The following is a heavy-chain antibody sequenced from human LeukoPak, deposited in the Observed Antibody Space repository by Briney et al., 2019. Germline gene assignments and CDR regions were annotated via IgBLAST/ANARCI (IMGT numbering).Heavy chain of an antibody. D-gene: IGHD3-3*01. Sequence: HAGGSLRLSCAASGFTFSSYAMSWVRQAPGKGLEWVSAISGSGGSTYYADSVKGRFTIPRDNSKNTLYLHMNSLRAEDTAVYYCAKEVLRFFTHYGMDVWGQGTTVTVSS. CDR3: AKEVLRFFTHYGMDV. J-gene: IGHJ6*02. CDR1: GFTFSSYA. V-gene: IGHV3-23*01. CDR2: ISGSGGST.